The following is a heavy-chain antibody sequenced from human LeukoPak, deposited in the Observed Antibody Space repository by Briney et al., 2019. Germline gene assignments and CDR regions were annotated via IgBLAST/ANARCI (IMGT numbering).Heavy chain of an antibody. V-gene: IGHV1-2*02. CDR1: GYTFTGYY. CDR3: AREQHIVVLSAACDY. J-gene: IGHJ4*02. Sequence: ASVKVSCKASGYTFTGYYMHWVRQARGQGLEWMGWINPNTGDTNYAQKFQGRVTMTTDTSISTAYMELNRLRSDDTAMYYCAREQHIVVLSAACDYWGQGTLVTVSS. D-gene: IGHD2-2*01. CDR2: INPNTGDT.